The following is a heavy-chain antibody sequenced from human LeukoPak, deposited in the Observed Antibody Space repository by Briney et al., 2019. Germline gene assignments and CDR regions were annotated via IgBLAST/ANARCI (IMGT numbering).Heavy chain of an antibody. J-gene: IGHJ4*02. CDR2: TYYRSKWYN. V-gene: IGHV6-1*01. D-gene: IGHD6-19*01. CDR1: AA. Sequence: AAWNWXXXSPSRGLEWLGRTYYRSKWYNDYAVSVKSRITINPDTSKNQFSLQLNSVTPEDTAVYYCARDRQWLNDYWGQGTLVTVSS. CDR3: ARDRQWLNDY.